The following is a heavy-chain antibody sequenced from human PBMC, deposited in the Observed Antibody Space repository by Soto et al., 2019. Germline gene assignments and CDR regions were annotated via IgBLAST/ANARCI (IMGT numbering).Heavy chain of an antibody. CDR3: ARGLVDDYIWGSYRWGYYFDY. CDR1: GGSFSGYY. J-gene: IGHJ4*02. Sequence: QVQLQQWGAGLLKPSETLSLTCAVYGGSFSGYYWSWIRQPPGKGLEWIGEINHSGSTNYNPSLKSRVTISVDTSKSQFSLKLSSVTAADTAVYYCARGLVDDYIWGSYRWGYYFDYWGQGTLVTVSS. V-gene: IGHV4-34*01. D-gene: IGHD3-16*02. CDR2: INHSGST.